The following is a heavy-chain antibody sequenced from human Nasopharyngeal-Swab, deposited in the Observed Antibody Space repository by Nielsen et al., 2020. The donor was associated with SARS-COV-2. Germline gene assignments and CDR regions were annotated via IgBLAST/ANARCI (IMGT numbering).Heavy chain of an antibody. D-gene: IGHD1-26*01. V-gene: IGHV4-39*01. Sequence: WIRQPREEGLEWIGSIYYRGSTYYNPSLKRRVTISVDTSKNQVARKLSSVTAADTAVYYCASQGSGSYYLLYYYYGMDVWGQGTTVTVSS. J-gene: IGHJ6*02. CDR3: ASQGSGSYYLLYYYYGMDV. CDR2: IYYRGST.